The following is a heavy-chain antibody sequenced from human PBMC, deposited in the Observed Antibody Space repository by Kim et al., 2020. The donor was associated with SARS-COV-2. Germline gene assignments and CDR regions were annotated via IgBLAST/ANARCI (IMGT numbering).Heavy chain of an antibody. CDR1: GGSVSSGSYY. V-gene: IGHV4-61*01. CDR2: IYYSGST. CDR3: ARGWGFNYYGMDV. D-gene: IGHD3-16*01. Sequence: SETLSLTCTVSGGSVSSGSYYWSWIRQPPGKGLEWIGYIYYSGSTNYNPSLKSRVTISVDTSKNQFSLKLSSVTAADTAVYYCARGWGFNYYGMDVWGQGTTVTVSS. J-gene: IGHJ6*02.